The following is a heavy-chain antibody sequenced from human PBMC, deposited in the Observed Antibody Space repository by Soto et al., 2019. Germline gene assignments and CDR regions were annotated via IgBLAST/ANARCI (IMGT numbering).Heavy chain of an antibody. D-gene: IGHD3-3*01. CDR2: IKSKTDGGTT. J-gene: IGHJ6*02. Sequence: GGSLRLSCAVSGFTFSYAWMNWVRQAPGKGLEWVGRIKSKTDGGTTDYAAPVKGRFTISRDDSKNTLYLQMNSLKTEDTAVYYCTTASYDFWSGYHGFYGMDVWGQGTTVTVSS. CDR3: TTASYDFWSGYHGFYGMDV. CDR1: GFTFSYAW. V-gene: IGHV3-15*07.